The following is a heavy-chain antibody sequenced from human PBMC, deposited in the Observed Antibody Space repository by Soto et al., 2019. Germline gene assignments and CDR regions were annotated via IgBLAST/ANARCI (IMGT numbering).Heavy chain of an antibody. CDR1: GFIFRNYA. CDR3: ARENYGDYYFAY. D-gene: IGHD4-17*01. V-gene: IGHV3-30-3*01. Sequence: QVQLVESGGGVVQPGRSLRLSCAASGFIFRNYAMHWVRQAPGKGLEWVAVISYDGSHKYYADSVKGRFTISRDNSKNTLYLQMNSLRAEDTAMYYCARENYGDYYFAYWGQGTLVTVSS. J-gene: IGHJ4*02. CDR2: ISYDGSHK.